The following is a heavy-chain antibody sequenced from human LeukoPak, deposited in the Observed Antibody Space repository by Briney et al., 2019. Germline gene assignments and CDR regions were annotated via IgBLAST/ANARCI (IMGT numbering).Heavy chain of an antibody. V-gene: IGHV1-2*02. J-gene: IGHJ4*02. CDR3: AREDTAMVTEWIDY. Sequence: GASVKVSCKASGYTFTGYYMHWVRQAPGQGLEWMGWINPNSGGTNYAQKFQGRVTMTRDTSISAAYMELSRLRSDDTAVYYCAREDTAMVTEWIDYWGQGTLVTVSS. CDR2: INPNSGGT. D-gene: IGHD5-18*01. CDR1: GYTFTGYY.